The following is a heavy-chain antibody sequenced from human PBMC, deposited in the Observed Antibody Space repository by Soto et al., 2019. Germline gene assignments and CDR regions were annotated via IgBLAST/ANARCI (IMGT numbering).Heavy chain of an antibody. CDR2: IYYSGST. Sequence: LSLTCAVSGGSIITSSYYWGWIRQPPGKGLEWIGTIYYSGSTYYNPSLKSRITISVDTSKNQFSLRLSSVTATDAAVYYCARVSSPGHYNWFDPWGQGTLVTVSS. CDR3: ARVSSPGHYNWFDP. J-gene: IGHJ5*02. CDR1: GGSIITSSYY. V-gene: IGHV4-39*01. D-gene: IGHD6-13*01.